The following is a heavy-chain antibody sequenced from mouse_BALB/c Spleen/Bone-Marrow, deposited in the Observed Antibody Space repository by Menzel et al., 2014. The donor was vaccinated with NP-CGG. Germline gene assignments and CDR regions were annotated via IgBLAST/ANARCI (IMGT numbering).Heavy chain of an antibody. D-gene: IGHD2-4*01. CDR3: ARDSFLITRALDY. J-gene: IGHJ4*01. V-gene: IGHV2-6-7*01. CDR1: GFSLTGYG. Sequence: VQLQQSGPGLVAPSQSLSITCTVSGFSLTGYGVSWVRQPPGKGLEWLGMIWGDGSTDYNSALKSRLSINKDNSKSQVFLKMISLQTDDTARYYCARDSFLITRALDYWGQGTSVTVSS. CDR2: IWGDGST.